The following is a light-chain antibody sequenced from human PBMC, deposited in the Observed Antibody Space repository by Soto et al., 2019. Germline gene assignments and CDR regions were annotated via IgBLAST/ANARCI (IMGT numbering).Light chain of an antibody. Sequence: QSVLTQPASVSGSPGQSITISCTGTSSDVGGYNYVSWFQQHPGKAPKLKIYEVSNRPSGVSNRFSGSKSGNTASLTISGLQAEDEADYYCCSYALLFGTGTKVTVL. CDR3: CSYALL. V-gene: IGLV2-14*03. CDR1: SSDVGGYNY. CDR2: EVS. J-gene: IGLJ1*01.